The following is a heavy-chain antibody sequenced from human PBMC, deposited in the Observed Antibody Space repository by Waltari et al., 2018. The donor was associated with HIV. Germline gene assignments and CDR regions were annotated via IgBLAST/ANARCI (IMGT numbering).Heavy chain of an antibody. CDR3: ARDDRVLGGARNWFDP. CDR1: GGSISSYF. V-gene: IGHV4-4*07. J-gene: IGHJ5*02. CDR2: ISTSGST. D-gene: IGHD3-16*01. Sequence: QVQLQESGPGLVKPSETMSLSCTVSGGSISSYFWTWIRQPAGKGLEWIGRISTSGSTNVNPSLKRRVTMSVDTSKNQFSLKLSSVAAADTAVYDCARDDRVLGGARNWFDPWGQGTLVTVSS.